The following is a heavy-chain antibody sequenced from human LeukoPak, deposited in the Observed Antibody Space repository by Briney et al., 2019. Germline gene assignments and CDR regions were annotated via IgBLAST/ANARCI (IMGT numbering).Heavy chain of an antibody. Sequence: SETLSLTCTVSGGSISSYYWSWIRQPAGKGLEWIGRIYTSGSTKYNPSLKSRVTMSVDTSKNQFSLKLSSVTAADTAVYYCAHYYDSRGVGAFDIWGQGTMVTVSS. V-gene: IGHV4-4*07. CDR2: IYTSGST. CDR3: AHYYDSRGVGAFDI. J-gene: IGHJ3*02. D-gene: IGHD3-22*01. CDR1: GGSISSYY.